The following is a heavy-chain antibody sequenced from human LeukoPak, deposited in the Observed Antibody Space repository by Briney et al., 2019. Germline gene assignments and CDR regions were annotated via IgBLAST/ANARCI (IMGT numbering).Heavy chain of an antibody. CDR3: ARDIAAAGTKQARYYYYMDV. V-gene: IGHV4-4*07. Sequence: PSETLSLTCTVSGGSICSYYWSWIRQPAGKGLEWIGRIYTSGSTNYNPSLKSRVTMSVDTSKNQFSLKLSSVTAADTAVYYCARDIAAAGTKQARYYYYMDVWGKGTTVTVSS. CDR2: IYTSGST. D-gene: IGHD6-13*01. J-gene: IGHJ6*03. CDR1: GGSICSYY.